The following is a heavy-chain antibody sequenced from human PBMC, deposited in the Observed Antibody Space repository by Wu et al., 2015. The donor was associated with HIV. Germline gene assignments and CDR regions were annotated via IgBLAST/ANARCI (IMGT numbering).Heavy chain of an antibody. CDR2: INPNSGGT. CDR1: GGTFSSYA. D-gene: IGHD1-26*01. Sequence: QVQLVQSGAEVKKPGSSVKVSCKASGGTFSSYAISWVRQAPGQGLEWMGWINPNSGGTNYAQKFQGRVTMTRDTSISTAYMELSRLRSDDTAVYYCARDRGVGAATDYWGQGTLVTVSS. CDR3: ARDRGVGAATDY. V-gene: IGHV1-2*02. J-gene: IGHJ4*02.